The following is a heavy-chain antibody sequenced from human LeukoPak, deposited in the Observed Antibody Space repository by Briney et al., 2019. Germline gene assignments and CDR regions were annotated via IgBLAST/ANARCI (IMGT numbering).Heavy chain of an antibody. Sequence: PGGSLRLSCAASGFTFDDYAMHWVRQAPGKGLEWVSGISWNSGSIGYADSVKGRFTTSRDNAKNSLYLQMNSLRAEDTALYYCAKGLFPAPMTTVTTPLDYWGQGTLVTVSS. V-gene: IGHV3-9*01. D-gene: IGHD4-17*01. J-gene: IGHJ4*02. CDR2: ISWNSGSI. CDR1: GFTFDDYA. CDR3: AKGLFPAPMTTVTTPLDY.